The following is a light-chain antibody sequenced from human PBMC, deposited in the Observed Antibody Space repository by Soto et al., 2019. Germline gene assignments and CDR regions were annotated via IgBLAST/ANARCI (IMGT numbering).Light chain of an antibody. CDR3: QQYGSSPYT. V-gene: IGKV3-20*01. J-gene: IGKJ2*01. Sequence: EILLTQSPGTLSLSPGERATLSCRASQSVRNNYVAWYQQKPGQAPRHLISGASGRATGIPDRFSGSGSGADFTLTISRLEPGDFAVYYCQQYGSSPYTFGQGTKLEI. CDR1: QSVRNNY. CDR2: GAS.